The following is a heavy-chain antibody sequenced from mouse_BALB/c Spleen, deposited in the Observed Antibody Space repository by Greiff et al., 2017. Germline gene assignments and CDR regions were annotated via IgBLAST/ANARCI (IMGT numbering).Heavy chain of an antibody. V-gene: IGHV1-7*01. D-gene: IGHD1-1*01. Sequence: QVHVKQSGAELAKPGASVKMSCKASGYTFTSYWMHWVKQRPGQGLEWIGYINPSTGYTEYNQKFKDKATLTADKSSSTAYMQLSSLTSEGSAVYDCAPILRFYYAMDYRGQGTSVTVSS. CDR2: INPSTGYT. CDR3: APILRFYYAMDY. CDR1: GYTFTSYW. J-gene: IGHJ4*01.